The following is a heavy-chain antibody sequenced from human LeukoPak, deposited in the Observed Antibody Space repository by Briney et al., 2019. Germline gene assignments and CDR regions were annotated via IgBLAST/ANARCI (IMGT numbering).Heavy chain of an antibody. CDR1: RFTFSSYG. D-gene: IGHD3-22*01. J-gene: IGHJ4*02. Sequence: GGSLRLSCAASRFTFSSYGMSWVRQAPGKGLEWVSSISGSGGRTYYADSVKGRFTISRDNSKNTLYLQMNSLRDEDTAVYYCAKSSYYDASGYYREYYFDYWGQGTLVTVSS. CDR2: ISGSGGRT. V-gene: IGHV3-23*01. CDR3: AKSSYYDASGYYREYYFDY.